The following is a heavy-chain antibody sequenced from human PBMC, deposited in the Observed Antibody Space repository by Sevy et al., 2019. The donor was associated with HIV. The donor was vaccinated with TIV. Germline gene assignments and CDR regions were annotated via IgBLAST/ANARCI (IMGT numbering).Heavy chain of an antibody. CDR1: GGSISSYY. CDR2: IYYSGST. Sequence: SETLSLTCTVSGGSISSYYWSWIRQPPGKGLKWIGYIYYSGSTNYNPSLKSRVTISVDTSKNQFSLKLSSVTAADTAVYYCARGVVIRSYYYYGMDVWGQGTTVTVSS. V-gene: IGHV4-59*01. D-gene: IGHD3-3*01. J-gene: IGHJ6*02. CDR3: ARGVVIRSYYYYGMDV.